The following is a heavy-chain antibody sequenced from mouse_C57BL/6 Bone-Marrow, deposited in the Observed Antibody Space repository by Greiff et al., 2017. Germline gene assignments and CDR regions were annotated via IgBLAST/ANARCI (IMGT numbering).Heavy chain of an antibody. Sequence: QVQLQQSGAELVRPGASVKLSCKASGYTFTDYYINWVKQRPGQGLEWIARIYPGSGNTYYNEKFKGKATLTAEKSSSTAYMQLSSLTSEDSAVYFCARGGGLRHCDYWGQGTTLTVSS. CDR3: ARGGGLRHCDY. CDR1: GYTFTDYY. D-gene: IGHD2-4*01. J-gene: IGHJ2*01. CDR2: IYPGSGNT. V-gene: IGHV1-76*01.